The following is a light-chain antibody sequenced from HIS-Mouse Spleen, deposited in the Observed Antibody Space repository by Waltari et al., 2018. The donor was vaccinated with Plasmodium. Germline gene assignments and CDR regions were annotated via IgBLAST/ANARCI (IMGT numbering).Light chain of an antibody. J-gene: IGLJ3*02. CDR3: YSTDSSGNHRV. CDR2: EDS. CDR1: ALPTKY. Sequence: SYELTQPPSVSVSPGPTARITCSGDALPTKYAYWYQQKSGQAAVLVIYEDSKRPSGIPVGVYGSSAGTMATVTISGAQVEDEADYYCYSTDSSGNHRVFGGGTKLTVL. V-gene: IGLV3-10*01.